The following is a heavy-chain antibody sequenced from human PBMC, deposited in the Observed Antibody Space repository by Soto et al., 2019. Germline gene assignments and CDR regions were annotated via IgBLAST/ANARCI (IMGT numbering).Heavy chain of an antibody. J-gene: IGHJ4*02. Sequence: ASVKVSCKASGYTFTSYAMHWVRQAPGQGLEWMGWISAYNGNTNYAQKLQGRVTMTTDTSTSTAYMELRSLRSDDTAVYYCARDSSPYGDYVGFDYWGQGTLVTVSS. CDR1: GYTFTSYA. D-gene: IGHD4-17*01. V-gene: IGHV1-18*01. CDR2: ISAYNGNT. CDR3: ARDSSPYGDYVGFDY.